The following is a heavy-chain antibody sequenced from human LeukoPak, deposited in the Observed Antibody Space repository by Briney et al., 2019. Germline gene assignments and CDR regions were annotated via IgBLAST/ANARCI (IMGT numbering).Heavy chain of an antibody. D-gene: IGHD6-6*01. J-gene: IGHJ6*02. Sequence: GRSLRLSCAASGFTFSSYGMHWVRQAPGKGLEWVAVISYDGSNKFYADSAKRRFTISRDNSKNTLYLQKNSLRAEDTAVYYGAKPLYSSSPYYYYCYGMDVWGQGATVTVAS. CDR3: AKPLYSSSPYYYYCYGMDV. CDR2: ISYDGSNK. V-gene: IGHV3-30*18. CDR1: GFTFSSYG.